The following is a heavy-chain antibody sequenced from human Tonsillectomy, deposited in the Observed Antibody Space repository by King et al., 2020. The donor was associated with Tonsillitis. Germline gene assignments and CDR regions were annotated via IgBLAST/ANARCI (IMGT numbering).Heavy chain of an antibody. Sequence: VQLVESGGGLVKPGGSLRLSCAASGFTFSSYSMNWVRQAPGKGLEWVSSISSSSSYIYYADSVKGRFTISRDNAKNSLYLQMNSLRAEDTAVYYCARDLLVGVVRGADAFVSWGQGTLVTVSS. CDR1: GFTFSSYS. CDR3: ARDLLVGVVRGADAFVS. CDR2: ISSSSSYI. V-gene: IGHV3-21*01. D-gene: IGHD3-10*01. J-gene: IGHJ5*02.